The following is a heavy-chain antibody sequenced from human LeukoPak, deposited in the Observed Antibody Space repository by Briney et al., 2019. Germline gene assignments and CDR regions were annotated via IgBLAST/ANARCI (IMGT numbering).Heavy chain of an antibody. J-gene: IGHJ5*02. CDR3: ARATGYCSSTSCNNWFDP. V-gene: IGHV4-39*01. D-gene: IGHD2-2*01. CDR1: GGSISSSSYY. Sequence: SETLSLTCTVSGGSISSSSYYWGWIRQPPGKGLEWIGSIYYSESTYYNPSLKSRVTISVDTSKNQFSLKLSSVTAADTAVYYCARATGYCSSTSCNNWFDPWGQGTLVTVSS. CDR2: IYYSEST.